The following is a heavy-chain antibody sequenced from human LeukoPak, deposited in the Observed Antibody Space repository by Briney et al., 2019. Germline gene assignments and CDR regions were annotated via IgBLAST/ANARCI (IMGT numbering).Heavy chain of an antibody. CDR1: GYTFTSYW. Sequence: KVSCKASGYTFTSYWIGWVRQMPGKGLEWMGIIYPGDSDTRYSPSFQGQVTISADKSISTAYLQWSSLKASDTAMYYCARRQVTTGPFDIWGQGTMVTVSS. D-gene: IGHD4-17*01. J-gene: IGHJ3*02. CDR2: IYPGDSDT. CDR3: ARRQVTTGPFDI. V-gene: IGHV5-51*01.